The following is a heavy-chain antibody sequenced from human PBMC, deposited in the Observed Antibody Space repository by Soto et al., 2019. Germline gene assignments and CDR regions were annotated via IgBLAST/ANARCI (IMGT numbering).Heavy chain of an antibody. CDR1: GFTFSDHY. D-gene: IGHD6-6*01. CDR3: TKTRISSSSDY. J-gene: IGHJ4*01. Sequence: EVQLVESGGGLVQPGGSLRLSCAASGFTFSDHYMDWVRQAPGKGLEWVGRSRDKDNSYTTEYAASVKGRFTISRDDSKNSVHLQMNSLKTEDTAVYYCTKTRISSSSDYSGHGTLVTVSS. CDR2: SRDKDNSYTT. V-gene: IGHV3-72*01.